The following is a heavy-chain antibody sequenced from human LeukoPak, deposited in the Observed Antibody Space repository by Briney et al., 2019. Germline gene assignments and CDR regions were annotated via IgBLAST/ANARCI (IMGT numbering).Heavy chain of an antibody. CDR3: ARVAWFGELDPSSSYYYYYGMDV. CDR1: GLTLNKYW. V-gene: IGHV3-7*01. CDR2: IKQEESEE. J-gene: IGHJ6*04. Sequence: GGCLRLSRAPSGLTLNKYWMSWGLHAPGHRLKSGADIKQEESEEYYVDSVKGRFTISRDNAQNSLYLQMNSLRAEDTAVYYCARVAWFGELDPSSSYYYYYGMDVWAEGTTVTVSS. D-gene: IGHD3-10*01.